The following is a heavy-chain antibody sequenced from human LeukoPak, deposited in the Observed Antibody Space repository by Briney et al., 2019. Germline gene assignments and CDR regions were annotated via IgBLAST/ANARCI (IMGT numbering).Heavy chain of an antibody. V-gene: IGHV3-23*01. CDR1: GFTVRSNY. J-gene: IGHJ4*02. CDR2: ISGSGGST. Sequence: PGGSLRLSCAASGFTVRSNYMSWVRQAPGKGLEWVSAISGSGGSTYYADSVKGRFTISRDNSKNTLYLQMNSLRAEDTAVYYCAKGGHSSSRVFDYWGQGTLVTVSS. D-gene: IGHD6-13*01. CDR3: AKGGHSSSRVFDY.